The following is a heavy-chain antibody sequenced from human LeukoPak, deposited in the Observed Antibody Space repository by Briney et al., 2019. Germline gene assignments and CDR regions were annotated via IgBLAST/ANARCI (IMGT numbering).Heavy chain of an antibody. Sequence: GGSLRLSCAASGFTFRNYVIHWVRQAPGKGLEWVAVTSSDLNMKLYADSVKGRFTMSRDNAKNTLYLQMNSLRGDDTAVYYCTRDFRNKGLDPWGQGTLVTVSS. CDR3: TRDFRNKGLDP. CDR2: TSSDLNMK. V-gene: IGHV3-30-3*01. J-gene: IGHJ5*02. CDR1: GFTFRNYV. D-gene: IGHD2/OR15-2a*01.